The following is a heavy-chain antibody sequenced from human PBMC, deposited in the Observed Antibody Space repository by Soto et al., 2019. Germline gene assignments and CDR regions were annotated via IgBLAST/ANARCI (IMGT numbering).Heavy chain of an antibody. CDR1: GFTFSSYS. D-gene: IGHD6-6*01. V-gene: IGHV3-21*01. Sequence: EVQLVESGGGLVKPGGSLRLSCAASGFTFSSYSMNWVRQAPGKGLEWVSSISSSSSYIYYADSVKGRFTISRDNAKNSLYLQMTSLRAEDTAVDYCERVVGQLVPGFDYWGQGTLVTVSS. CDR2: ISSSSSYI. J-gene: IGHJ4*02. CDR3: ERVVGQLVPGFDY.